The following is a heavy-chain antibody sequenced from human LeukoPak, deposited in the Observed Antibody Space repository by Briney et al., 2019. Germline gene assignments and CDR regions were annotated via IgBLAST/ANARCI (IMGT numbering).Heavy chain of an antibody. CDR1: GFTFKSYV. D-gene: IGHD6-19*01. V-gene: IGHV4-4*07. CDR3: ARDNPYSSGWFPDY. CDR2: IYTSGST. J-gene: IGHJ4*02. Sequence: GSLRLSCAASGFTFKSYVMNWVRQSPGKGLEWIGRIYTSGSTNYNPSLKSRVTMSVDTSKNQFSLKLSSVTAADTAVYYCARDNPYSSGWFPDYWGQGTLVTVSS.